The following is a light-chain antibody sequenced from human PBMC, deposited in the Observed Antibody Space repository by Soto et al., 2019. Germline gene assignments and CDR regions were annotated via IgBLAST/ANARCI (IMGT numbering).Light chain of an antibody. CDR2: EDT. V-gene: IGLV2-23*01. J-gene: IGLJ3*02. CDR1: SSDVGSYNL. Sequence: QSALTQPASVSGSPGQSITISCTGTSSDVGSYNLVSWYQQHPGKAPKLMIYEDTKRPSGVSNRFSGSKSGNTASLTIPGLQAEDEADYYCCSYAGSSTWVFGGGTKVTVL. CDR3: CSYAGSSTWV.